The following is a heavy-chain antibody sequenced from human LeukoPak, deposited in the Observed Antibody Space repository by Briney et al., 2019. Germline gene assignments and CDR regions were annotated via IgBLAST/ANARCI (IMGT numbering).Heavy chain of an antibody. CDR3: ARQEGASSTSFYGMDV. Sequence: ASETLSLTCAAYGGSFSGYYWTWIRQPPGKGLEWIGTIYYSGNTYYNPSLKSRVTISVDTSKHQFSLTLSSVTAADTAIYYCARQEGASSTSFYGMDVWGQGTTVTVSS. D-gene: IGHD6-6*01. J-gene: IGHJ6*02. V-gene: IGHV4-34*01. CDR2: IYYSGNT. CDR1: GGSFSGYY.